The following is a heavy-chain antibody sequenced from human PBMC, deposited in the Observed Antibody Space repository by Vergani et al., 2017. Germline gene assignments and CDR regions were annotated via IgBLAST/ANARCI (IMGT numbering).Heavy chain of an antibody. D-gene: IGHD2-2*02. CDR3: AKDIGLGYCSSTSCYTGAFDI. Sequence: ESGPALVKPTQTLTLTCTFSGFSLSTSGMCVSWIRQPPGKGLEWIGEINHSGSTNYNPSLKSRVTISVDTSKNQFSLKLSSVTAADTALYYCAKDIGLGYCSSTSCYTGAFDIWGQGTMVTVSS. CDR1: GFSLSTSGM. V-gene: IGHV4-39*07. J-gene: IGHJ3*02. CDR2: INHSGST.